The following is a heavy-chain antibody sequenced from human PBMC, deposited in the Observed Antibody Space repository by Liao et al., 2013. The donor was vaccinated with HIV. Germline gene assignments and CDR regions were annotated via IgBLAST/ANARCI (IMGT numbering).Heavy chain of an antibody. CDR2: IYGSGSA. Sequence: QLHLQESGPRVVKPSETLSLTCNVSGDSIRSSSSYWGWIRQPAGKGLEWIGHIYGSGSADYSPSLKSRVTMSVDTSKNQFSLNLISVTAADTAVYYCAGPGYSSSWGAFEYWGQGALVTVSS. CDR1: GDSIRSSSSY. J-gene: IGHJ4*02. D-gene: IGHD6-13*01. CDR3: AGPGYSSSWGAFEY. V-gene: IGHV4-61*05.